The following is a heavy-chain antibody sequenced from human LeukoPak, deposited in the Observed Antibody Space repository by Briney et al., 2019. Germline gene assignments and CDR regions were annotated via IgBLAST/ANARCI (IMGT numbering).Heavy chain of an antibody. V-gene: IGHV5-51*01. D-gene: IGHD6-13*01. J-gene: IGHJ4*02. Sequence: GESLEISCQGSGSPFTSYWIGWVRQMPGKGLEWMGIIYPGDSDTRYSPSFQGQVTISADKSFTTAYLQWSSLKASDTAMYFCARRRSTWTFDYWGQGTLVTVSS. CDR1: GSPFTSYW. CDR3: ARRRSTWTFDY. CDR2: IYPGDSDT.